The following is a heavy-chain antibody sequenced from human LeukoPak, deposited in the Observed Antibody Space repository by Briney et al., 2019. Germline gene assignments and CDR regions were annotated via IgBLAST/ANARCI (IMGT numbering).Heavy chain of an antibody. CDR1: GFIFSGYW. Sequence: GGSLRLSCAASGFIFSGYWMHWVRQVPGKGLVWVSRINSDGSITNYADSVRGRFTISRDNAKNTVYLQMNSLRAEDTAVYYCARDQGSFDYWGQGTLVTVSS. CDR3: ARDQGSFDY. J-gene: IGHJ4*02. V-gene: IGHV3-74*01. CDR2: INSDGSIT.